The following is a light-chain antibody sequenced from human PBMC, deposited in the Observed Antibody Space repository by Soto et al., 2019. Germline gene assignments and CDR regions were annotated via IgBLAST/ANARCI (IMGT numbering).Light chain of an antibody. CDR2: DAS. Sequence: EIVLTQSPGTLSLSPGERATLSCRASQSVSSSYLAWYQQKPGQAPRLLIYDASSSATAIPDRFSGSGSGTDFTLTISRLEPEDFAVYYCQQYGSSPYTFGQGTKLEIK. CDR3: QQYGSSPYT. CDR1: QSVSSSY. J-gene: IGKJ2*01. V-gene: IGKV3-20*01.